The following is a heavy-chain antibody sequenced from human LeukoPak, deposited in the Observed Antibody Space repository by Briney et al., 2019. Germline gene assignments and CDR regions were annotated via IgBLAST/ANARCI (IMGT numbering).Heavy chain of an antibody. CDR1: GFTFSSYG. J-gene: IGHJ4*02. V-gene: IGHV3-48*04. D-gene: IGHD3-16*01. CDR2: ISSSGSTI. CDR3: ARGPYATMGFDY. Sequence: GGSLRLSCAASGFTFSSYGMHWVRQAPGKGLEWVSYISSSGSTIYYADSVKGRFTISRDNAKNSLYLQMNSLRAEDTAVYYCARGPYATMGFDYWGQGTLVTVSS.